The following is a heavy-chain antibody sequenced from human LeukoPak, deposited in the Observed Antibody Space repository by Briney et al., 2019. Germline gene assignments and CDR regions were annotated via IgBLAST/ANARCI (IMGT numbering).Heavy chain of an antibody. J-gene: IGHJ4*02. CDR2: IYPGDSDT. D-gene: IGHD6-19*01. Sequence: GESLKISCKGSGYSFTSYWIGWVRQMPRKGLEWMGIIYPGDSDTRYSPSFQGQVTISADKSISTAYLQWSSLKASDTAMYYCARLIAIAVAGYYFDYWGQGTLVTVSS. CDR3: ARLIAIAVAGYYFDY. CDR1: GYSFTSYW. V-gene: IGHV5-51*01.